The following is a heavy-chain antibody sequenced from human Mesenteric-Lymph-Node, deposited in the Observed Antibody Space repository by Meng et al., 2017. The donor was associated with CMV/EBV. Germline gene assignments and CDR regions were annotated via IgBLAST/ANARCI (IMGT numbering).Heavy chain of an antibody. CDR1: GYSISSGYF. Sequence: GSLRLSCTVSGYSISSGYFWGWLRQSPGKGLEWIGSFYHTGATSYDPSLKSRVTISVDTSKNQFSLKVTSVTAADTAIYYCARGAVLFYYGLDVWGQGTTVTVSS. CDR2: FYHTGAT. J-gene: IGHJ6*02. V-gene: IGHV4-38-2*02. CDR3: ARGAVLFYYGLDV.